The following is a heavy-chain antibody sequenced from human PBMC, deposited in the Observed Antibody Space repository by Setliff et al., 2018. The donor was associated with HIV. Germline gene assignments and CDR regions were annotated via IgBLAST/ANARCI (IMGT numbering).Heavy chain of an antibody. CDR3: ARLVVAVTKRDAFDI. V-gene: IGHV3-48*01. J-gene: IGHJ3*02. D-gene: IGHD2-15*01. CDR2: ISSSSSTI. Sequence: GGSLRLSCAASGFTFSSYSMNWVRQAPGKGLEWVSYISSSSSTIYYADSVKGRFTISRDNAKNSLYLQMNSLRAEDTAVYYCARLVVAVTKRDAFDIWGQGTMVTVSS. CDR1: GFTFSSYS.